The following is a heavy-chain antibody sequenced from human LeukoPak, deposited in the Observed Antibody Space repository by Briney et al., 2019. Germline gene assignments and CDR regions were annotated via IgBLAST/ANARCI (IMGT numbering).Heavy chain of an antibody. CDR3: ARERVSSSWYNWFDP. CDR2: INHSGST. V-gene: IGHV4-34*01. CDR1: GGSFSGYY. Sequence: PSETLSLTCAVYGGSFSGYYWSWIRQPPGKGLEWIGEINHSGSTNYNPSLKSRVTISVDTSKNQFSLKLSSVTAADTAVYYCARERVSSSWYNWFDPWGQGTLVTVSS. J-gene: IGHJ5*02. D-gene: IGHD6-13*01.